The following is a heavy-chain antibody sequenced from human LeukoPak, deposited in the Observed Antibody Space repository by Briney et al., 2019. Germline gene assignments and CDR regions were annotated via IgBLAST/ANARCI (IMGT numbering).Heavy chain of an antibody. Sequence: GGSLRLSCVASRFIFSSCAMSWVRQAPGKGLEWVSAISGSGGSTYYADSVKGRFTISRDNSKNTLYMQMNSLRAEDTAVYYCAKYTYAYYYYGLDVGGQGTTVTVSS. D-gene: IGHD5-18*01. CDR2: ISGSGGST. V-gene: IGHV3-23*01. CDR3: AKYTYAYYYYGLDV. J-gene: IGHJ6*02. CDR1: RFIFSSCA.